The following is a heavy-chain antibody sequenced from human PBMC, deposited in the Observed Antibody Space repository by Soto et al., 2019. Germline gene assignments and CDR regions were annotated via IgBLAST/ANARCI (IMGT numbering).Heavy chain of an antibody. CDR3: ARLSGCSSTSCYTHMDV. J-gene: IGHJ6*02. Sequence: GESLKISCKGSGYSFTSYWIGWVRQMRGKGLEWTGLNYPGDSDTSYSSYFQGLATISADKSISTAYLQWSSLKASDTAMYYCARLSGCSSTSCYTHMDVWGQGTTVTVSS. D-gene: IGHD2-2*02. V-gene: IGHV5-51*01. CDR2: NYPGDSDT. CDR1: GYSFTSYW.